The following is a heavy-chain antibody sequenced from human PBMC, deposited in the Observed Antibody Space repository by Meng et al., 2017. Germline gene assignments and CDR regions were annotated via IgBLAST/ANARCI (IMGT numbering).Heavy chain of an antibody. CDR1: GFTFSDYY. Sequence: GESLKISCAASGFTFSDYYMSWIRQAPGKGLEWVSYISSSGSTIYYADSVKGRFTISRDNAKNSLYLQMNSLRAEDTAVYYCATTLSWELPTTFDYWGQGPLVTVSS. CDR2: ISSSGSTI. J-gene: IGHJ4*02. CDR3: ATTLSWELPTTFDY. D-gene: IGHD1-26*01. V-gene: IGHV3-11*04.